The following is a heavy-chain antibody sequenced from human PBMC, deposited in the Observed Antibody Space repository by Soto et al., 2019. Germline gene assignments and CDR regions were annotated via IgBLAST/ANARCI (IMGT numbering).Heavy chain of an antibody. CDR2: IMPVFATP. Sequence: QVQLMQSGAEVKKPGSSVKVSCKASGGTFSTSAISWVRQAPGEGLEWVGGIMPVFATPDYAQKFQSRVTISADKSTTTAYLELTSLTTDDTAVYYCARDKDRQQLGGNYYYILDVWGQGTAITVSS. D-gene: IGHD3-3*02. V-gene: IGHV1-69*14. J-gene: IGHJ6*02. CDR3: ARDKDRQQLGGNYYYILDV. CDR1: GGTFSTSA.